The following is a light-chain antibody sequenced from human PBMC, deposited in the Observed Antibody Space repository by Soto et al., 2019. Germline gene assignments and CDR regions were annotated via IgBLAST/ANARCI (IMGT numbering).Light chain of an antibody. CDR2: SAS. CDR1: QSVSDK. V-gene: IGKV3D-15*01. Sequence: EIVMTQSPATLSVSPGERATLSCRASQSVSDKLAWYQKKPGQAPRLLIYSASTRATGIPARFSGSGSGAEFTLTISSVQSEDFAVYYCQQYNTWPPDYAFGPGTKVDVK. CDR3: QQYNTWPPDYA. J-gene: IGKJ3*01.